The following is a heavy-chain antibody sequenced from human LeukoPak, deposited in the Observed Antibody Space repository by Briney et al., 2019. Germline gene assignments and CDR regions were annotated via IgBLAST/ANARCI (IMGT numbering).Heavy chain of an antibody. J-gene: IGHJ4*02. CDR2: ISSSSSYI. Sequence: KTGGSLRLSCAASGFTFSSYSMNWVRQAPGKGLEWVSSISSSSSYIYYADSVKGRFTISRDNAKNSLYLQMNSLRAEDTAVYYCARDLLTTVFDHWGQGTLVTVSS. CDR1: GFTFSSYS. V-gene: IGHV3-21*01. D-gene: IGHD4-17*01. CDR3: ARDLLTTVFDH.